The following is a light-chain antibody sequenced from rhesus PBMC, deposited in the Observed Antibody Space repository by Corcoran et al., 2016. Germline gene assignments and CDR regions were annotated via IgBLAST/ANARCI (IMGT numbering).Light chain of an antibody. CDR3: QQYNSAPLT. Sequence: DIQMTQSPSSLSASVGDRVTITCRASPGISSWLAWYQPKTGKAPKLLCYKASSLPSGVPSRFSGSVSGTDFTLTISSLQPEDFATYYCQQYNSAPLTFGGGTKVEIK. CDR1: PGISSW. J-gene: IGKJ4*01. V-gene: IGKV1-21*01. CDR2: KAS.